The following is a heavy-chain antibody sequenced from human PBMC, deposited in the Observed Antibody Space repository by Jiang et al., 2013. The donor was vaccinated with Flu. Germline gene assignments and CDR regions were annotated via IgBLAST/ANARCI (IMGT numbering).Heavy chain of an antibody. CDR1: GGSFSGYY. CDR2: INHSGST. Sequence: LLKPSETLSLTCAVYGGSFSGYYWSWIRQPPGKGLEWIGEINHSGSTNYNPSLKSRVTISVDTSKNQFSLKLSSVTAADTAVYYCARAPVYVWGSYRPGAVVGRTFFDYWGQGTLVTVSS. J-gene: IGHJ4*02. CDR3: ARAPVYVWGSYRPGAVVGRTFFDY. V-gene: IGHV4-34*01. D-gene: IGHD3-16*02.